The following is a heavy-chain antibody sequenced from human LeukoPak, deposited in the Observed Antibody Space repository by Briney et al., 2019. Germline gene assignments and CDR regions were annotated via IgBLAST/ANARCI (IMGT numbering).Heavy chain of an antibody. CDR2: MRNDGSQI. CDR1: GFTFSDYD. CDR3: ARGHSSSWANWFDP. J-gene: IGHJ5*02. V-gene: IGHV3-30*02. D-gene: IGHD6-13*01. Sequence: SGGSLRLSCVASGFTFSDYDMHWVRQDPGKGLEWVASMRNDGSQIYYADSVKGRFTISRDNSKNTVHLQMNSLRAEDTALYYCARGHSSSWANWFDPWGQGTLVTVSS.